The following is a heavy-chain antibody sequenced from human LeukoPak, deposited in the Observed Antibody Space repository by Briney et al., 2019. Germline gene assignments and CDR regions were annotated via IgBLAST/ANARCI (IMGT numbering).Heavy chain of an antibody. J-gene: IGHJ4*02. D-gene: IGHD6-13*01. CDR2: ISNDGSYR. Sequence: PGGSLRLSCAASGFTFSFYGMHWVRQAPGKGLEWVAVISNDGSYRYYADSVKGQFIISRENAKNTLYLRMNSLRAEDTAVYYCARADIQYASSWYLDFWGQGTLVTVSS. CDR1: GFTFSFYG. V-gene: IGHV3-30*19. CDR3: ARADIQYASSWYLDF.